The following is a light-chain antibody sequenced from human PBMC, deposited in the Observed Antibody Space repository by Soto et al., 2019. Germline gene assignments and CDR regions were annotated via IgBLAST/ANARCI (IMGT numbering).Light chain of an antibody. CDR2: KAS. CDR1: QSISTY. Sequence: DIQMTQSPSTLSASVGDRVTITCRASQSISTYLAWYQQKPGQAPNLLIYKASNLQSGVPARFSGSGSGTEFTLTISSLQPDDFATYFCQQYNPSPTWTFGQGTKVEIK. J-gene: IGKJ1*01. V-gene: IGKV1-5*03. CDR3: QQYNPSPTWT.